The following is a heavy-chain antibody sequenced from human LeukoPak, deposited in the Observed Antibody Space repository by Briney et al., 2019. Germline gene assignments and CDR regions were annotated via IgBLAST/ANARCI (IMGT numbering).Heavy chain of an antibody. D-gene: IGHD5-18*01. CDR2: ISWNSGSI. CDR1: GFTFDDYA. CDR3: AKDLLGYSYGYFDY. V-gene: IGHV3-9*01. J-gene: IGHJ4*02. Sequence: PGGSLRLSCAASGFTFDDYAMHWVRQAPGKGLEWVSGISWNSGSIGCADSVKGRFTISRDNAKNSLYLQMNSLRAEDTALYYCAKDLLGYSYGYFDYWGQGTLVTVSS.